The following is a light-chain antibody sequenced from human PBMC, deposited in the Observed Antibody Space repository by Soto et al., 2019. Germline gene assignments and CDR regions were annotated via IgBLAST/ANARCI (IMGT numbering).Light chain of an antibody. V-gene: IGKV3-11*01. CDR2: DAS. J-gene: IGKJ1*01. Sequence: EIFLTQSPDTLSLSPGERATLTCRASQSVTNYIAWYQQRPGQAPRLLIYDASNRATGVPARFSGSRSGTDFTLTISRLEPEDFAVYYCQQFSSSPWTFGQGTKVDIK. CDR1: QSVTNY. CDR3: QQFSSSPWT.